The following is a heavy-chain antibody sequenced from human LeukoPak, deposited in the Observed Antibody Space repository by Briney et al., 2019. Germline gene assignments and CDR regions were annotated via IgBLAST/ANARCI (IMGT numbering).Heavy chain of an antibody. D-gene: IGHD3-22*01. J-gene: IGHJ4*02. V-gene: IGHV3-30-3*01. CDR2: ISYDGSNK. CDR3: ARGLRNDFDY. CDR1: GFTFSSYA. Sequence: HTGGSLRLSCAASGFTFSSYAMHWVRQAPGKGLEWVAVISYDGSNKYYADSVKGRFTISRDNAKNSLYLQMNSLRAEDTAVYYRARGLRNDFDYWGQGTLVTVSS.